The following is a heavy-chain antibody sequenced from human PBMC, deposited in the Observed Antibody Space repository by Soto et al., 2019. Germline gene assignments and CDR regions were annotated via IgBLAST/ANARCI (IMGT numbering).Heavy chain of an antibody. CDR1: GFTFSSYG. V-gene: IGHV3-30*18. CDR2: ISYDGSNK. D-gene: IGHD3-10*01. J-gene: IGHJ6*02. CDR3: AKDIPPLRVRGGAGMDV. Sequence: QVQLVESGGGVVQPGRSLRLSCAASGFTFSSYGMHWVRQAPGKGLEWVAVISYDGSNKYYADSVKGRFTISRDNSKNTLYLQMNSLRAEDTAVYYCAKDIPPLRVRGGAGMDVWGQGTTVTVSS.